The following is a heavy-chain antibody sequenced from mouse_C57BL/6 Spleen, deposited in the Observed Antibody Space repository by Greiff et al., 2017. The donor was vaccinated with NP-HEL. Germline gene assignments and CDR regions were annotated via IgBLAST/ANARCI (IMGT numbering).Heavy chain of an antibody. D-gene: IGHD1-1*01. CDR1: GFSFNTYA. Sequence: EVQGVESGGGLVQPKGSLKLSCAASGFSFNTYAMNWVRQAPGKGLEWVARIRSKSNNYATYYADSVKDRFTISRDDSESMLYLQMNNLKTEDTAMYYCVRHSYYYGSSYAMDYWGQGTSVTVSS. CDR3: VRHSYYYGSSYAMDY. V-gene: IGHV10-1*01. CDR2: IRSKSNNYAT. J-gene: IGHJ4*01.